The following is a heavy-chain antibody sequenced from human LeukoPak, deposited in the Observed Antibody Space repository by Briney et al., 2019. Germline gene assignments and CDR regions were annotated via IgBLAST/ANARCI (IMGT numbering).Heavy chain of an antibody. CDR2: MNPNSGNT. J-gene: IGHJ4*02. V-gene: IGHV1-8*01. CDR1: GYTFTSYD. CDR3: ARGGEAAAGTLPDY. Sequence: GASVKVSCKASGYTFTSYDINWVRQAPGQGLEWMGWMNPNSGNTGYAQKFQGRVTMTRNTSISTAYMELSSLRSEDTAVYYCARGGEAAAGTLPDYWGQGTLVTVSS. D-gene: IGHD6-13*01.